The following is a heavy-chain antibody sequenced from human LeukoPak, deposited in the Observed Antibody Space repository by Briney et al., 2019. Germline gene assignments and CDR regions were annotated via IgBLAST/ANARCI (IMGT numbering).Heavy chain of an antibody. CDR1: GGSFSGYY. V-gene: IGHV4-34*01. Sequence: SETLSLTCAVYGGSFSGYYWSWIRQPPGKGLEWIGEINHSGSTNYNPSLKSRVTISVDTSKNQFSLKLSSVTAADTAVYYCARDYMVRGVIFGFDYWGQGTLVTVSS. CDR3: ARDYMVRGVIFGFDY. J-gene: IGHJ4*02. D-gene: IGHD3-10*01. CDR2: INHSGST.